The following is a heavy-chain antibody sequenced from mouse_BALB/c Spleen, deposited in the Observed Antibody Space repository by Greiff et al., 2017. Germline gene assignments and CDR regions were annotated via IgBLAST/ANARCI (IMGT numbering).Heavy chain of an antibody. V-gene: IGHV1-80*01. J-gene: IGHJ4*01. CDR1: GYAFSSYW. CDR2: IYPGDGDT. CDR3: ARDRYDDYYAMDY. D-gene: IGHD2-14*01. Sequence: VKLQESGAELVRPGSSVKISCKASGYAFSSYWMNWVKQRPGQGLEWIGQIYPGDGDTNYNGKFKGKATLTADKSSSTAYMQLSSLTSEDSAVYFCARDRYDDYYAMDYWGQGTSVTVSS.